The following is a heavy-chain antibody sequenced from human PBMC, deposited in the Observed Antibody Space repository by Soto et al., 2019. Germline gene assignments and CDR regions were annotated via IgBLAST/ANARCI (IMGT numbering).Heavy chain of an antibody. Sequence: SETLSLTCTVSGGSISSYYWSWIRQPPGKGLEWIGYIYYSGSTNYNPSLKSRVTISVDTSKNQFSLKLSSVTAADTAVYYCARHRYDILTFFDYWGQGTLVTVSS. CDR1: GGSISSYY. CDR3: ARHRYDILTFFDY. D-gene: IGHD3-9*01. V-gene: IGHV4-59*08. J-gene: IGHJ4*02. CDR2: IYYSGST.